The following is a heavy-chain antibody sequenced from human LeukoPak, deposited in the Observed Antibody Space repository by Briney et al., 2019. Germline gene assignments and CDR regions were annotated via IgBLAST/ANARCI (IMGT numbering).Heavy chain of an antibody. Sequence: SETLSLTCTVSGYSISSGYYWSWIRQPPGKGLEWIGYIYHSGSTNYNPSLKSRVTISVDTSKNQFSLKLRSVTAADTAVYYGAGQGGCVTRSCFDFDFWGQGTLVTVSS. J-gene: IGHJ4*02. CDR1: GYSISSGYY. CDR3: AGQGGCVTRSCFDFDF. D-gene: IGHD2-15*01. V-gene: IGHV4-38-2*02. CDR2: IYHSGST.